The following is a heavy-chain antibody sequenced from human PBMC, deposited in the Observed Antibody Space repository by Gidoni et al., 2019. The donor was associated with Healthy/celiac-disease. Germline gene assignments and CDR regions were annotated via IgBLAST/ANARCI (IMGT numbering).Heavy chain of an antibody. V-gene: IGHV4-4*02. D-gene: IGHD2-21*01. CDR1: GGSLRSSNW. CDR2: IYHSGST. J-gene: IGHJ3*02. Sequence: QVQPQESGPGLVKPSGTLSLPCAVSGGSLRSSNWWRRVRQRPGQGLEWIGEIYHSGSTNYHPSLKSGVTIPVDKSKNQFSLKLRSVTAADTAVYYCARDRTRSNIVVGPGDAFDIWGQGTMVTVSS. CDR3: ARDRTRSNIVVGPGDAFDI.